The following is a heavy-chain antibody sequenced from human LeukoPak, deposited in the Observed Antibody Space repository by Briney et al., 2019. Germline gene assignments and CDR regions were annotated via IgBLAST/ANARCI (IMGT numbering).Heavy chain of an antibody. V-gene: IGHV3-23*01. CDR1: GFNNYA. CDR3: AAFPRSFIRGINMEPMDY. J-gene: IGHJ4*02. D-gene: IGHD3-10*01. Sequence: PGGSLRLSCTGSGFNNYAMTWVRQAPGKGLEWVSGINDRGDNTYYADSVKGRFTISRDNSKNTLYLQMNSLRAEDTAVYYCAAFPRSFIRGINMEPMDYWGQGTLVTVSS. CDR2: INDRGDNT.